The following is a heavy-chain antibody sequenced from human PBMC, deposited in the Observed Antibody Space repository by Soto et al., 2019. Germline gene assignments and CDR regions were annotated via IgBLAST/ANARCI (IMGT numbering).Heavy chain of an antibody. D-gene: IGHD3-10*01. CDR2: IYHSGST. CDR1: GGSISSGGYY. V-gene: IGHV4-30-2*01. Sequence: QLQLQESGSGLVKPSQTLSLTCAVSGGSISSGGYYWSWIRQPPGKGLEWIGYIYHSGSTYYNPSPKSRVTISVDRSKNQFSLKLSSVTAADTAVYYCARENNVLPGGYFDYWGQGTLVTVSS. CDR3: ARENNVLPGGYFDY. J-gene: IGHJ4*02.